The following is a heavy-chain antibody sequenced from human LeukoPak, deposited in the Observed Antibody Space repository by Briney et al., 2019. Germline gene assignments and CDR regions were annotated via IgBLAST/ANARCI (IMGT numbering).Heavy chain of an antibody. CDR3: ATSGSRGN. Sequence: KPSETLSLTCTVSGGSISSSSYYWGWIRQPPGKGLEWIGETHHSGSTNYNPSLKSRVTISVDKSKNQFSLKLNSMTAADTAVYYCATSGSRGNWGQGTLVTVSS. CDR2: THHSGST. D-gene: IGHD1-26*01. V-gene: IGHV4-39*07. CDR1: GGSISSSSYY. J-gene: IGHJ4*02.